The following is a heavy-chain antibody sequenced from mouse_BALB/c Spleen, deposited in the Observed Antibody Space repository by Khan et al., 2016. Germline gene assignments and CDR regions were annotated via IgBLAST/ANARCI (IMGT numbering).Heavy chain of an antibody. CDR3: ARSDYGDKDAMDY. D-gene: IGHD1-1*01. J-gene: IGHJ4*01. V-gene: IGHV3-2*02. CDR2: ISYSGST. CDR1: GYSITSDYA. Sequence: EVKLLESGPGLVKPSQSLSLTCTVTGYSITSDYAWNWIRQFPGNRLEWMGYISYSGSTSYNPSLKSRISITRDTSKNQFFLHLNSVTSEDTATYYCARSDYGDKDAMDYWGQGTSITVSS.